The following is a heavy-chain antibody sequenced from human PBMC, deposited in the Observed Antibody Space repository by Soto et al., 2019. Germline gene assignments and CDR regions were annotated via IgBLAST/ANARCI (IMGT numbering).Heavy chain of an antibody. V-gene: IGHV3-7*05. Sequence: EVQLVESGGGLVQPGGSLRLSCAASRFTFSSYWMSWVRQAPGKGLEWVANIKQDGSEKYYVDSVKGRFTISRDNAKNSLYLQMNSLRAEDTAVYYCARDDYYYYYGMDVWGQGTTVTVSS. CDR1: RFTFSSYW. CDR3: ARDDYYYYYGMDV. J-gene: IGHJ6*02. CDR2: IKQDGSEK.